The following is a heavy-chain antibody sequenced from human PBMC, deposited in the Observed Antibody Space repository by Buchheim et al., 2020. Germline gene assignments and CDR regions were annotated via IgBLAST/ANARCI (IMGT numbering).Heavy chain of an antibody. CDR3: AKVYCSSTSCYTEGYYYYYYMDV. J-gene: IGHJ6*03. D-gene: IGHD2-2*02. V-gene: IGHV3-48*01. CDR1: GFTFSSYS. Sequence: EVQLVESGGGLVQPGGSLRLSCAASGFTFSSYSMNWVRQAPGKGLEWVSYISSSSSTIYYADSVKGRFTISRDNAKNSLYLQMNSLRAEDTAVYYCAKVYCSSTSCYTEGYYYYYYMDVWGKGTT. CDR2: ISSSSSTI.